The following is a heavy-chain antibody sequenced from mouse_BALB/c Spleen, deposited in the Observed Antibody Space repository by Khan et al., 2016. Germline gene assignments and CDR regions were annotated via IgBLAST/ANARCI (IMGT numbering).Heavy chain of an antibody. V-gene: IGHV1-80*01. CDR2: IYPGDGDT. CDR1: DYAFSSYW. J-gene: IGHJ2*01. Sequence: QVQLQQPGAELVRPGSSVKISCKASDYAFSSYWMNWVKQRPGQGLEWIGQIYPGDGDTNYNGKFKGKATLTADKSSSTAYMQLSSLTSEDSAVYFCARGVGPDYWGQGTTLTVSS. CDR3: ARGVGPDY.